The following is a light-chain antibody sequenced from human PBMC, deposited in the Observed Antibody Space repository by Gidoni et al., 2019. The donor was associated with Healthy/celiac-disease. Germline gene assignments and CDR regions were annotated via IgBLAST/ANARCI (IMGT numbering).Light chain of an antibody. CDR3: QQSYSTPRT. CDR2: AAS. J-gene: IGKJ2*01. Sequence: DIQITQSPSSLSASVGDRVTISCRASQSISSYLNWYQQRPGKAPKLMIYAASSLQSGVPSRFSGSGSGTDFTLTIRSLQPEDFATYYCQQSYSTPRTFGKXTKLEIK. CDR1: QSISSY. V-gene: IGKV1-39*01.